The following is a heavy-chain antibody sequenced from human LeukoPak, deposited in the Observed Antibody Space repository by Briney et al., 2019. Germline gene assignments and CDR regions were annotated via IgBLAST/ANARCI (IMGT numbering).Heavy chain of an antibody. J-gene: IGHJ4*02. CDR3: TRDRSRAEDD. CDR2: INQGGSDK. D-gene: IGHD1-14*01. CDR1: GFTFSGHW. Sequence: GGSLRLSCAASGFTFSGHWMSWVRQAPGKGLEWVANINQGGSDKYYVDSVKGRCTTSRDNANNLLYLQMNSLRGEDTAVYYCTRDRSRAEDDWGQGTLVTVSS. V-gene: IGHV3-7*01.